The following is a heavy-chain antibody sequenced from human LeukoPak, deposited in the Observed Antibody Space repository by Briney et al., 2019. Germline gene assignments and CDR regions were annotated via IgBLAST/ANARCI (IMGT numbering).Heavy chain of an antibody. CDR3: STDSGRSYFYFDF. CDR2: IRPETGEP. J-gene: IGHJ4*02. D-gene: IGHD3-10*01. CDR1: GFGLSVLS. V-gene: IGHV1-24*01. Sequence: ASVKVSCKISGFGLSVLSIHWMRQAPGKGLEWVGGIRPETGEPIFAQKFRGRVTITEDTFTDTGYLELRGLTSEDTAVFYCSTDSGRSYFYFDFWGQGTLVTVSS.